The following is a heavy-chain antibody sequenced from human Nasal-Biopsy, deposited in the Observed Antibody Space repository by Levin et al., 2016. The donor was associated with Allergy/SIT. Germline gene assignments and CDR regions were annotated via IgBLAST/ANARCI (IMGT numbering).Heavy chain of an antibody. V-gene: IGHV3-23*01. D-gene: IGHD2-21*02. CDR2: VRGSDGTT. Sequence: GESLKISCVASGFTFSTSAMSWVRQAPGKGLEWVSSVRGSDGTTYYAGSVKGRFTISRDNSRNTLYLQMNDLGAEDTAIYYCATRLVWDVVTAEDPTWGQGTMVTVSS. J-gene: IGHJ3*01. CDR1: GFTFSTSA. CDR3: ATRLVWDVVTAEDPT.